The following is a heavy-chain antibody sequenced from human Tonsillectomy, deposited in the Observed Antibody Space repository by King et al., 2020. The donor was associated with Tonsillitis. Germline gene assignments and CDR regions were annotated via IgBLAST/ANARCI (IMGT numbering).Heavy chain of an antibody. V-gene: IGHV5-51*01. CDR1: GYNFPSYW. CDR2: IYPGDSDT. D-gene: IGHD5-18*01. J-gene: IGHJ6*02. CDR3: ARSGGPRYGRHYYNMDI. Sequence: VQLVQSGAEVRKPGESLTISCKGSGYNFPSYWIGWVRQVPGKGLEWMGLIYPGDSDTRYSPSFQGQVTISADKSSSIAYLQWSSLRASDTAIYYCARSGGPRYGRHYYNMDIWGQGTTVTVS.